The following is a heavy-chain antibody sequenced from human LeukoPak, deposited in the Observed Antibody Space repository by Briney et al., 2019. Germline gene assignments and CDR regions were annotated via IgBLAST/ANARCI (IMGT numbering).Heavy chain of an antibody. V-gene: IGHV3-21*01. J-gene: IGHJ4*02. CDR1: EFTFSFYG. CDR3: AREELRGVDY. D-gene: IGHD1-7*01. CDR2: ISSSSSYI. Sequence: GGSLRLSCSAAEFTFSFYGMNWVRQAPGKGLEWVSSISSSSSYIYHADSVKGRFTISRDNAKNSLYLQMNSLRAEDTAVYYCAREELRGVDYWGQGTLVTVSS.